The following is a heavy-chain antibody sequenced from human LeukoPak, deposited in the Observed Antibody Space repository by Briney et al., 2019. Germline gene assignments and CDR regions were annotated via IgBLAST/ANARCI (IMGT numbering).Heavy chain of an antibody. CDR3: ARFEKEYSSGWYLGY. Sequence: GGSLRLSCAASGFTVSSNYMSWVRQAPGKGLEWVSVIYSGGSTYYADSVKGRFTISRDNSKNTLYLQMNSLRAEDTAVYYCARFEKEYSSGWYLGYWGQGTLVTVSS. CDR1: GFTVSSNY. CDR2: IYSGGST. J-gene: IGHJ4*02. D-gene: IGHD6-19*01. V-gene: IGHV3-66*01.